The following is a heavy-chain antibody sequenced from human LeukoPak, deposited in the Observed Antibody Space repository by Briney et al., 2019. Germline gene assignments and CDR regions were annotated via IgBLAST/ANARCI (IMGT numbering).Heavy chain of an antibody. CDR3: ARRRGRYSGDAFDI. CDR2: IYPGDSDT. J-gene: IGHJ3*02. Sequence: GESLKISCKGFGCRFTSYWIGWVRQMPGKGLEWMGFIYPGDSDTRYSPSFQGQVTISADKSMSTAYLQWSSLKASDTAMYYCARRRGRYSGDAFDIWGQGTMVTVSS. CDR1: GCRFTSYW. D-gene: IGHD1-26*01. V-gene: IGHV5-51*01.